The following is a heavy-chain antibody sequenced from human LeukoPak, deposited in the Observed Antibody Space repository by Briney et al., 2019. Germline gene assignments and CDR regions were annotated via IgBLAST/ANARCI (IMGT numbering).Heavy chain of an antibody. Sequence: ASVKVSCKASGYTFTAYHMHWVRQAPGQGLEWMGIINPNDGSTNYAQRFQGRVTMTRDRSTSTVYMELSSLRSEDTAVYYYARGTQIDSSVYYAGHFDYWGLGTLVTVSS. CDR3: ARGTQIDSSVYYAGHFDY. V-gene: IGHV1-46*01. CDR1: GYTFTAYH. CDR2: INPNDGST. D-gene: IGHD3-22*01. J-gene: IGHJ4*02.